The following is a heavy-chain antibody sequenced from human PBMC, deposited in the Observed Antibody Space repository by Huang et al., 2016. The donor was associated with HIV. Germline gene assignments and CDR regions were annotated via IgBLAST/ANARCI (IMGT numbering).Heavy chain of an antibody. CDR3: ARSAYGDLDY. D-gene: IGHD4-17*01. CDR2: MNPNAGNT. J-gene: IGHJ4*02. CDR1: GYTFTNYD. Sequence: QVHLVQSGAEVKKPGASVKVPCKASGYTFTNYDINWVRQAPGRGLEWMGWMNPNAGNTGVAQSVQGRVTMTRKTAITTAYMELTSLTSEDTAVYYCARSAYGDLDYWGLGTLVIVSS. V-gene: IGHV1-8*02.